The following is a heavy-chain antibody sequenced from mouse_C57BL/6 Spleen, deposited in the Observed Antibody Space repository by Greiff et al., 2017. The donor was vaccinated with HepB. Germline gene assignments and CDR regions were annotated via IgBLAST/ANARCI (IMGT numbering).Heavy chain of an antibody. D-gene: IGHD1-1*01. CDR3: ARRGITTVVDYYFDY. J-gene: IGHJ2*01. V-gene: IGHV1-69*01. Sequence: VQLQQPGAELVMPGASVKLSCKASGYTFTSYWMHWVKQRPGQGLEWIGEIDPSDSYTNYNQKFKGKSTLTVDKSSSTAYMQLSSLTSEDSAVYYCARRGITTVVDYYFDYWGQGTTLTVSS. CDR1: GYTFTSYW. CDR2: IDPSDSYT.